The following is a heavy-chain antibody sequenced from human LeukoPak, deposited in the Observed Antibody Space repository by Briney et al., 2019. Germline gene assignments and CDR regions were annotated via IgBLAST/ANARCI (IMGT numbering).Heavy chain of an antibody. CDR2: IRSKAYGGTT. CDR1: GFTFGDYA. J-gene: IGHJ3*02. Sequence: GGSLRLSCTASGFTFGDYAMSWVRQAPGKGLEWVGFIRSKAYGGTTEYAATVKGRFTISRDDSKSIAYLQMNSLKTEDTAVYYCTRDLMVRGVIIKGDAFDIWGQGTMVTVSS. V-gene: IGHV3-49*04. D-gene: IGHD3-10*01. CDR3: TRDLMVRGVIIKGDAFDI.